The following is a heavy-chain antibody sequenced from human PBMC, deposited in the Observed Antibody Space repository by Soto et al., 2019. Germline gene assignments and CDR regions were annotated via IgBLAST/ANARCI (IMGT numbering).Heavy chain of an antibody. CDR1: GGSFSGYS. CDR3: ARGLVSEKSYAGGWYYFDS. CDR2: INHGGSS. D-gene: IGHD6-19*01. V-gene: IGHV4-34*01. Sequence: QVQLQQWGAGLLKPSETLSLTCAVNGGSFSGYSWSWIRQSPGKGLEWIGQINHGGSSIYSPSLKRRGSVSLLNSKSQCTLELTSVTAADAAVYLYARGLVSEKSYAGGWYYFDSWGQGTLVAVSS. J-gene: IGHJ4*02.